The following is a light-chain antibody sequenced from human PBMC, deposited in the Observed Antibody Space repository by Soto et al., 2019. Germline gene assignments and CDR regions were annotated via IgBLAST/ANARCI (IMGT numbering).Light chain of an antibody. Sequence: EIVLTQSPGTLSLSPGERATLSCRASQSVTSSYLAWYQQKPGQAPRLLIYGGSNRATGIPDRFSGSGSGTDFTLTSSRLEAEDSAVYYCQQYGTTPITFGQGTRLEIK. CDR1: QSVTSSY. CDR2: GGS. CDR3: QQYGTTPIT. V-gene: IGKV3-20*01. J-gene: IGKJ5*01.